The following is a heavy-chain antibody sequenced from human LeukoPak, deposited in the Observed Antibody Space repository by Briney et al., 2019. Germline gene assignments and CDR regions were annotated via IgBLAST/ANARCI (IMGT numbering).Heavy chain of an antibody. Sequence: GGSLRLSCAASGFTFSNYAISWVRQAPGKGLEWVSAISNSGRTYYADSVKGRFTISRDNSKNTLHLQMNSLRAEDTAVYYCAKGDAFDIWGQGTMVTVSS. CDR3: AKGDAFDI. CDR2: ISNSGRT. CDR1: GFTFSNYA. J-gene: IGHJ3*02. V-gene: IGHV3-23*01.